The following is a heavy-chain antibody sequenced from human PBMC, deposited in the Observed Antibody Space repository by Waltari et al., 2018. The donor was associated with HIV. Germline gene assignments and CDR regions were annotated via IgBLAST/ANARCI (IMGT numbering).Heavy chain of an antibody. CDR1: GGYFSGYY. J-gene: IGHJ5*02. Sequence: QVQLQQWGAGLLKPSETLSLTCAVYGGYFSGYYWTWIRQPPGQGLEWIGEINHSGSTKYNASHRSRITISVNSSKNQLSRMLSSVTAANTAVYYCARGVASGDYVFGPRYNWFDPWGQGTLVTVSS. V-gene: IGHV4-34*01. D-gene: IGHD4-17*01. CDR3: ARGVASGDYVFGPRYNWFDP. CDR2: INHSGST.